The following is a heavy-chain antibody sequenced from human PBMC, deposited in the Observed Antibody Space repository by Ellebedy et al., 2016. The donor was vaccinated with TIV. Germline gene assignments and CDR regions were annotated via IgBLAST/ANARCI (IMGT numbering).Heavy chain of an antibody. CDR3: VKDRGSVVRDFDY. CDR2: ITNDGDNT. J-gene: IGHJ4*02. V-gene: IGHV3-64D*09. CDR1: GFTFSTYA. Sequence: PGGSLRLSCSASGFTFSTYAMHWVRQAPGKGLEYVSAITNDGDNTYYADSLKARFTISRDNSKNTLYLQMSRLRTEDTAVYYCVKDRGSVVRDFDYWGQGTLVTVSS. D-gene: IGHD2-21*01.